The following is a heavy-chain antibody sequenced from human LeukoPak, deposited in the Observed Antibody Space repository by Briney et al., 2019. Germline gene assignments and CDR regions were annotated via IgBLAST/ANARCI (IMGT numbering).Heavy chain of an antibody. CDR2: FYTSGSG. V-gene: IGHV4-61*02. CDR1: DGTISSGNYY. J-gene: IGHJ4*02. CDR3: AASHTGLFDY. D-gene: IGHD5-18*01. Sequence: SETLSLTYNVSDGTISSGNYYWDWIRQPAGKGLEWIGRFYTSGSGNYNPSLKSRVTMSMDASKNQFSLKLSSVTAADTAVYYCAASHTGLFDYWGQGTLVTVSS.